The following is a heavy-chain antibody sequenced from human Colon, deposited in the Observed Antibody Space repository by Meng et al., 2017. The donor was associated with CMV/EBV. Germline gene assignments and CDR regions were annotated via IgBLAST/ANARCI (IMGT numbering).Heavy chain of an antibody. V-gene: IGHV1-8*01. CDR2: MNPNSGNT. D-gene: IGHD2-15*01. CDR3: ARFYPYCSGGKCYPYFDY. Sequence: FTSYDNNWGRQATGQGLEWMGWMNPNSGNTGYAQKFQGRVTMTRNTSISTAYMELSSLDFEDTAVYYCARFYPYCSGGKCYPYFDYWGQGSLVTVSS. J-gene: IGHJ4*02. CDR1: FTSYD.